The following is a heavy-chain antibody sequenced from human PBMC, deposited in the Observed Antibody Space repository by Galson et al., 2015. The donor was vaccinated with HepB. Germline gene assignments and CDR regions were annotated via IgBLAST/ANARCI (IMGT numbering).Heavy chain of an antibody. CDR2: MNPNSGNT. CDR3: ATDGIAVVAGGV. D-gene: IGHD6-13*01. Sequence: SVKVSCKASGYTFTSYDINWVRQATGQGLEWMGWMNPNSGNTGYAQKFQGRVTMTRNTSISTAYMELSSLRSEDTAVYYCATDGIAVVAGGVWGQGTTVTVSS. V-gene: IGHV1-8*01. J-gene: IGHJ6*02. CDR1: GYTFTSYD.